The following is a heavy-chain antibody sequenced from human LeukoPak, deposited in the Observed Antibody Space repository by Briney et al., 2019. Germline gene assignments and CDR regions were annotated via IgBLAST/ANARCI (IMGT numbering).Heavy chain of an antibody. CDR1: GFTFSSYW. V-gene: IGHV3-7*01. D-gene: IGHD3-3*01. CDR3: ARDLDFWSGYYLPSFDY. CDR2: IKQDGSEK. Sequence: GGSLRLSCAASGFTFSSYWMSWVRQAPGKGLEWVANIKQDGSEKYYVDSVKGRFTISRDNAKNSLYLQMNSLRAEDTAVYYCARDLDFWSGYYLPSFDYWGQGTLVTVSS. J-gene: IGHJ4*02.